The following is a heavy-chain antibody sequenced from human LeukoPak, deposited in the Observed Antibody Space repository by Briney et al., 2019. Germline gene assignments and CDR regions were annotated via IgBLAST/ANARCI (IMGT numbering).Heavy chain of an antibody. V-gene: IGHV3-30*18. D-gene: IGHD3-10*01. CDR3: AKDRVADGAGVDY. Sequence: PGGSLRLSCAASGFTFSSYGMHWVRQAPGKGLEWVAVISYDGSNKYYADSVKGRFTISRDNSKNTLYLQMNSLRAEDTAVYYCAKDRVADGAGVDYWGQGTLVTVSS. J-gene: IGHJ4*02. CDR1: GFTFSSYG. CDR2: ISYDGSNK.